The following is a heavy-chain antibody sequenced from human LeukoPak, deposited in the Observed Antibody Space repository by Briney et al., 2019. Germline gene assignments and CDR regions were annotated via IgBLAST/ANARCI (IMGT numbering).Heavy chain of an antibody. CDR2: VSGSGATT. CDR3: VKDSRMAAVGKFDS. Sequence: PGGSLRLSCAASGFTFSSYAMSWVRQAPGKGLEWVSSVSGSGATTNFADSVKGRFSISRDNSKNTLYLQMSRLGAEDTAVYYCVKDSRMAAVGKFDSWGQGALVTVSS. D-gene: IGHD6-13*01. CDR1: GFTFSSYA. V-gene: IGHV3-23*01. J-gene: IGHJ4*02.